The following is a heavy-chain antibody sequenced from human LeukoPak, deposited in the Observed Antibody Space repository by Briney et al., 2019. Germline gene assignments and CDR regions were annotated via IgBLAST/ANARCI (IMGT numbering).Heavy chain of an antibody. Sequence: GGSLRLSCAASGFTFSSYEMNWVRQAPGKGLEWVAYITSSGRIIYYADSVKGRFTISRDNAKNSLYLQMNSLRAEDTAVYYCVSTGRYASGTYDYYYFGMDVWGQGTTVTVSS. CDR3: VSTGRYASGTYDYYYFGMDV. D-gene: IGHD3-10*01. J-gene: IGHJ6*02. V-gene: IGHV3-48*03. CDR1: GFTFSSYE. CDR2: ITSSGRII.